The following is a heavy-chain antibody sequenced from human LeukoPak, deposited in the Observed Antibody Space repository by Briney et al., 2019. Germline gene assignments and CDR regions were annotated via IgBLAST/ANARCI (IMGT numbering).Heavy chain of an antibody. CDR3: ARLSSGGVDY. J-gene: IGHJ4*02. V-gene: IGHV4-34*01. Sequence: SETLSLTCAVYGESFTGHHWSWIRQPPGRRLEWIGEINHSGSTNYNPSLKSRVPISVDTSKNQFSLKLSSVTAADTAVYYCARLSSGGVDYWGQGTLVTVSS. CDR2: INHSGST. D-gene: IGHD6-19*01. CDR1: GESFTGHH.